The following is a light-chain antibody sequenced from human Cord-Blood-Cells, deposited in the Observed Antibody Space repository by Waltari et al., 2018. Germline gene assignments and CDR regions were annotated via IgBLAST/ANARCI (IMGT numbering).Light chain of an antibody. CDR1: QSLLHSNGYNY. CDR2: LGS. J-gene: IGKJ2*03. CDR3: MQALQTPYS. Sequence: SCRSSQSLLHSNGYNYLDWYLQKPGQSPQLLIYLGSNRASGVPDRFSGSGSGTDFTLKISRVEAEDVGVYYCMQALQTPYSFGQGTKLEIK. V-gene: IGKV2-28*01.